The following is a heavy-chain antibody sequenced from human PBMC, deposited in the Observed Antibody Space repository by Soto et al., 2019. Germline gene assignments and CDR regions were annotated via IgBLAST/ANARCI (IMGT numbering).Heavy chain of an antibody. J-gene: IGHJ5*02. Sequence: SVKVSCKASGGTFSSYAISWVRQAPGQGLEEMGGIIPIFGTANYAQKFQGRVTITADESTSTAYMELSSLRSEDTAVYYCAREDSRYYYDSSGYRRGPNWFDPRGQGTLVTVSS. CDR3: AREDSRYYYDSSGYRRGPNWFDP. CDR2: IIPIFGTA. CDR1: GGTFSSYA. D-gene: IGHD3-22*01. V-gene: IGHV1-69*13.